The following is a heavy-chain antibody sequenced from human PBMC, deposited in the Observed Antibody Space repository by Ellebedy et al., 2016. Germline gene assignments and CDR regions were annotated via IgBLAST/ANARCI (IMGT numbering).Heavy chain of an antibody. CDR1: GFTFSSYA. D-gene: IGHD5-12*01. CDR2: LNSQINAM. V-gene: IGHV3-48*04. J-gene: IGHJ5*02. Sequence: GESLKISXSASGFTFSSYAMNWVRQAPGKGLEWVSYLNSQINAMYYADSVRGRFTISRDNAKNSLYLQMSSLRAEDTAVYYCARDSGYDWLVDHWGQGTLVTVSS. CDR3: ARDSGYDWLVDH.